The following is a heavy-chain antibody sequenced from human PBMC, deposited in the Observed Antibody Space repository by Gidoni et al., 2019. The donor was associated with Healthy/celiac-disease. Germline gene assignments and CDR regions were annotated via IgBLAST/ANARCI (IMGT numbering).Heavy chain of an antibody. V-gene: IGHV3-30*18. CDR1: GFTFSSYG. Sequence: QVQLVESGGGVVQPGRSLRLSCAASGFTFSSYGMHWVRQAPGKGLEWVAVISYDGSNKYYADSVKGRFTISRDNSKNTLYLQMNSLRAEDTAVYYCAKVFRMVPTDAFDIWGQGTMVTVSS. D-gene: IGHD2-8*01. CDR2: ISYDGSNK. CDR3: AKVFRMVPTDAFDI. J-gene: IGHJ3*02.